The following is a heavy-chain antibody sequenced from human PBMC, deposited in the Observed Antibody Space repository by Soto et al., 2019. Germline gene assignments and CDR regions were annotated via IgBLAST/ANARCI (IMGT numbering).Heavy chain of an antibody. CDR3: ARGRYGDY. J-gene: IGHJ4*02. CDR1: GYAFTTYG. CDR2: ISSHNGNT. D-gene: IGHD1-1*01. Sequence: QVHLVQSGAEVKKPGASVKVSCQGSGYAFTTYGITWVRQAPVQGLDWMGWISSHNGNTNYAQKLQGRVTVTRDTSKSTAYMEVRSMRYDDTAVYYCARGRYGDYWGQGDLVTVAS. V-gene: IGHV1-18*01.